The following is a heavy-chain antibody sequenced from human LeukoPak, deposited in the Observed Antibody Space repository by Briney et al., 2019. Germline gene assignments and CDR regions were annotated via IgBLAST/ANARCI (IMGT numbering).Heavy chain of an antibody. CDR1: GGSFSGYY. CDR2: INHSGST. Sequence: SETLSLTCAVYGGSFSGYYWSWIRQPPGKGLEWIGEINHSGSTNYNPSLKSRVTISVDTSKNQFSLKLSSVTAADTAVYYCARHSDYEDYWGQGTLVTVSS. J-gene: IGHJ4*02. V-gene: IGHV4-34*01. D-gene: IGHD3-16*01. CDR3: ARHSDYEDY.